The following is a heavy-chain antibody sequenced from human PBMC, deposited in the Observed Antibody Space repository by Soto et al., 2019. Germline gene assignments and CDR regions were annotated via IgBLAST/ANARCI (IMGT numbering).Heavy chain of an antibody. J-gene: IGHJ6*03. D-gene: IGHD4-17*01. Sequence: ASVKVSCKASGYTFTNYAVHWVRQAPGQRLEWMGWINAGNGNTKYSQKIQGRVTITWDTSASTAYMELSSLRSEDTALYFCAREGFTVTTTYYYYYLDVWGKGTTVTVSS. CDR1: GYTFTNYA. CDR2: INAGNGNT. CDR3: AREGFTVTTTYYYYYLDV. V-gene: IGHV1-3*01.